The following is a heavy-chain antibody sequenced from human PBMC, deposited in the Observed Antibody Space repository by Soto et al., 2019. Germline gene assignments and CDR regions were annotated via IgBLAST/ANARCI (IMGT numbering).Heavy chain of an antibody. V-gene: IGHV4-31*03. CDR3: ARDRMGATTKNWFDP. D-gene: IGHD1-26*01. J-gene: IGHJ5*02. CDR1: GGSISSGGYY. CDR2: IYYSGST. Sequence: PSETLSLTCTVSGGSISSGGYYWSWIRQHPGKGLEWIGYIYYSGSTYYNPSLKSRVTISVDTSKNQFSLKLSSVTAADTAVYYCARDRMGATTKNWFDPWGQGTLVTVSS.